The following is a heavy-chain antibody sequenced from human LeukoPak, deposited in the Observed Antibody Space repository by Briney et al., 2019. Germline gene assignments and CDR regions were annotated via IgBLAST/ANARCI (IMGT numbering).Heavy chain of an antibody. CDR2: IYYSGST. J-gene: IGHJ6*03. CDR3: ARDGRFGELLYWDRNLTRYYYYYYMDV. CDR1: GGSISSSSYY. V-gene: IGHV4-39*07. Sequence: SETLSLTCTVSGGSISSSSYYWGWIRQPPGKGLEWIGSIYYSGSTYYNPSLKSRVTISVDTSKNQFSLKLSSVTAADTAVYYCARDGRFGELLYWDRNLTRYYYYYYMDVWGKGTTVTVSS. D-gene: IGHD3-10*01.